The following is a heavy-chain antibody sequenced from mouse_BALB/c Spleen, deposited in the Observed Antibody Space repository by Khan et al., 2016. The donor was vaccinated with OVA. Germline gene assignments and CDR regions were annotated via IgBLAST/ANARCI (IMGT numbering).Heavy chain of an antibody. Sequence: EVKLEQSGPGLVKPSQSLSLTCTVTGYSITSGYAWNRIRQFPGNKLEWMGYISYSGGTSYNPSLKSRISITRDTSKNQFFLQLNSVTTEDTATYYWARRNYYGYYVDYWGQGTPLTVSS. CDR3: ARRNYYGYYVDY. D-gene: IGHD1-1*01. V-gene: IGHV3-2*02. CDR2: ISYSGGT. J-gene: IGHJ2*01. CDR1: GYSITSGYA.